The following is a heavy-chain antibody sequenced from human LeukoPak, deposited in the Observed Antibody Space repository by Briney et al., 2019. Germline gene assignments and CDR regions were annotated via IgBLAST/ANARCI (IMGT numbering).Heavy chain of an antibody. CDR2: IYYSGTT. CDR1: GGSISSSYYY. CDR3: ARDASGASAALYFDY. J-gene: IGHJ4*02. D-gene: IGHD2-2*01. V-gene: IGHV4-39*07. Sequence: PSETLSLTCTVSGGSISSSYYYWGWIRHPPGKGLELFGSIYYSGTTYYNPSLESRVTISVATSKNQFSLKLTSVTAADRAVYYCARDASGASAALYFDYWGQGNLVTVSS.